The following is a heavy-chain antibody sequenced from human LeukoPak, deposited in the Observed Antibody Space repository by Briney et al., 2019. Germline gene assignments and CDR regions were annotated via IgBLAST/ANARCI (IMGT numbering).Heavy chain of an antibody. Sequence: GASVKVSCKASGYTFTGYYMHWARQAPGQGLEWMGWINPNSGGTNYAQKFQGRVTMTRDTSISTAYMELSRLRSDDTAVYYCAHQIARYDSSGYYLGGWFDPWGQGTLVTVSS. V-gene: IGHV1-2*02. CDR3: AHQIARYDSSGYYLGGWFDP. J-gene: IGHJ5*02. D-gene: IGHD3-22*01. CDR2: INPNSGGT. CDR1: GYTFTGYY.